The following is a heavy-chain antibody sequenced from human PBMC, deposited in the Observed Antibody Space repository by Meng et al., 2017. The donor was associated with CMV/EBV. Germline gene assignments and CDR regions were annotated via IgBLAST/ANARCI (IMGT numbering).Heavy chain of an antibody. J-gene: IGHJ5*02. CDR3: ARYSAGYCSCGSCNWFDP. V-gene: IGHV3-7*01. Sequence: GGSLRLSCAASGFTFSSYWMSWVRQAPGKGLEWVANIKQDGSEKYYVDSVKGRFTISRDNAKNSLYLQMNSLRAEDTAVYYCARYSAGYCSCGSCNWFDPWGQGTLVTVSS. CDR2: IKQDGSEK. D-gene: IGHD2-15*01. CDR1: GFTFSSYW.